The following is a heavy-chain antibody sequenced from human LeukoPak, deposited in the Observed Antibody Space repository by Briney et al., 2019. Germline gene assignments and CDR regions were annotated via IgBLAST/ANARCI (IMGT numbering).Heavy chain of an antibody. V-gene: IGHV3-9*01. D-gene: IGHD1-1*01. CDR1: GFIFDDFA. CDR3: IKDLRLDLHLDTFEF. Sequence: GGSLRLSCAASGFIFDDFAMHWVRQAPGKGLEWVSSISWDSGSRVYADSVKGRFTVSRDNAKNSLHLQMDSLTPDDTALYYCIKDLRLDLHLDTFEFWGQGTMVTVSS. J-gene: IGHJ3*01. CDR2: ISWDSGSR.